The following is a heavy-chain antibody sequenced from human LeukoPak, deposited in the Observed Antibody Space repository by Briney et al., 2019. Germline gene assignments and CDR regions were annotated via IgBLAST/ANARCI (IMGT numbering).Heavy chain of an antibody. CDR1: GFTFSSYA. V-gene: IGHV3-23*01. D-gene: IGHD2-21*02. CDR3: ANELTATDAFDI. Sequence: GGSLRLSCAASGFTFSSYAMSWVRQAPGKGLEWVSAISGSGGSTYDADSVKGRFTISRDNSKNTLYLQMNSLRAEDTAVYYCANELTATDAFDIWGQGTMVTVSS. J-gene: IGHJ3*02. CDR2: ISGSGGST.